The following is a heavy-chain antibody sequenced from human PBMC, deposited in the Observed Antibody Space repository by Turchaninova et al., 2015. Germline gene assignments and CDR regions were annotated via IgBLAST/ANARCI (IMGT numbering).Heavy chain of an antibody. Sequence: QVPLVQSGAVVTRHGHSLKVHCKTSGYTCTTYGFSGVRQAPGQGLEWMGWISPYYDNTNYAQKRQGRVTMTTDTSTSTAYMELRSLRSDDTAVYYCARVRIAVAGGYYFDYWGQGTLVTVSS. D-gene: IGHD6-19*01. CDR1: GYTCTTYG. V-gene: IGHV1-18*04. J-gene: IGHJ4*02. CDR2: ISPYYDNT. CDR3: ARVRIAVAGGYYFDY.